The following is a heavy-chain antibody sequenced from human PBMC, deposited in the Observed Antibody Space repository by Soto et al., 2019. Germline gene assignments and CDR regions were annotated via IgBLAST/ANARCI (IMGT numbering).Heavy chain of an antibody. D-gene: IGHD3-22*01. CDR1: GGTFGSDA. CDR2: IIPIFGTT. J-gene: IGHJ5*02. V-gene: IGHV1-69*06. CDR3: ARDRTDSGYYTNWLDP. Sequence: SVKVSCKASGGTFGSDAITWVRQAPGQGLEWVGRIIPIFGTTNYAQNLQDRVTISADKSTLTSYMELHSLKSDDTALYYCARDRTDSGYYTNWLDPWGQGTQVTVSS.